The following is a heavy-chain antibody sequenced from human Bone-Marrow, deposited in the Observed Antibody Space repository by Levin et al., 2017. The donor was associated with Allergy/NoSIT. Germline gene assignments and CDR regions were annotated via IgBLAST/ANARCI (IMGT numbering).Heavy chain of an antibody. V-gene: IGHV4-30-4*01. CDR3: ARATMVRGVPDYGMDV. D-gene: IGHD3-10*01. Sequence: ASETLSLTCTVSGGSISSGDYYWSWIRQPPGKGLEWIGYIYYSGSTYYNPSLKSRVTISVDTSKNQFSLKLSSVTAADTAVYYCARATMVRGVPDYGMDVWGQGTTVTVSS. J-gene: IGHJ6*02. CDR1: GGSISSGDYY. CDR2: IYYSGST.